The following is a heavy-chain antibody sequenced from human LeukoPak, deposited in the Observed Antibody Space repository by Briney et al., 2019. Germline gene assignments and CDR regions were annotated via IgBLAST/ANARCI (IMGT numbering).Heavy chain of an antibody. J-gene: IGHJ5*02. CDR1: GFTYGDYA. Sequence: GGSLSLSCTASGFTYGDYAMIWVRQAPGKGLEWVGFLRSKAYGGTTEYAASVKGRFTISRDDSKNIAYLQMNSLKTEERAVYYCTAVLADYDILTGYYRFDPWGQGTLVTVSS. CDR2: LRSKAYGGTT. D-gene: IGHD3-9*01. V-gene: IGHV3-49*04. CDR3: TAVLADYDILTGYYRFDP.